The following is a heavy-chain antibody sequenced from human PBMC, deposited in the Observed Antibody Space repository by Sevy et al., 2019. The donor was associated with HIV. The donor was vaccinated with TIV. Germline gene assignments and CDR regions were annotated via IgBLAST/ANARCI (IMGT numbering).Heavy chain of an antibody. CDR2: INQDGSVI. Sequence: GGSLRLSCTASGFTFSDSWMHWVRQAPGKGLERLANINQDGSVIYYVDSVKGRFTISRDNSRNSLFLQMSSLRAGDTATYYCARAIGKDGAYWGQGTLVTVSS. V-gene: IGHV3-7*03. CDR1: GFTFSDSW. CDR3: ARAIGKDGAY. J-gene: IGHJ4*02. D-gene: IGHD2-8*01.